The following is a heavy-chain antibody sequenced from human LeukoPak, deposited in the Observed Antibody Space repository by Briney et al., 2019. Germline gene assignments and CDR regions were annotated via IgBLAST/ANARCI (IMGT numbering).Heavy chain of an antibody. CDR2: VKSKTDGGTT. Sequence: VGRVKSKTDGGTTDYAAPVKGRFTISRDDSKNTLYLQMNSLKTEDTAVYYCASGSYGAFDIWGQGTMVTVSS. J-gene: IGHJ3*02. D-gene: IGHD1-26*01. V-gene: IGHV3-15*07. CDR3: ASGSYGAFDI.